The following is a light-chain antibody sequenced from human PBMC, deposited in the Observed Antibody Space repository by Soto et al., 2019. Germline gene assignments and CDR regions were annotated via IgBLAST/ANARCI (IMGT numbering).Light chain of an antibody. CDR3: HQYNNWPST. Sequence: EIEMTQSPATLSVSPGETATLSCRASQSVSVNLAWYQQKPGQSPRLLIYGASTRASGMPARFRGSGSGTEFTLTISSLQSEDFAVYCCHQYNNWPSTFGQGTRMEIK. J-gene: IGKJ2*01. CDR2: GAS. CDR1: QSVSVN. V-gene: IGKV3-15*01.